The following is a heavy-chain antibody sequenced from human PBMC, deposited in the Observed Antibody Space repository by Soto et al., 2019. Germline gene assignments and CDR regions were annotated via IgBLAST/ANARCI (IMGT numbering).Heavy chain of an antibody. CDR1: GYSFTSYW. Sequence: GESLKISCKGSGYSFTSYWIGWVRQMPWKGLEWMGIIYPGDSDTRYSPSFQGQVTISADKSISTAYLQWSSLKASDTAMYYCESQRWLVPYYYGMDVWGQGTTVTVSS. V-gene: IGHV5-51*01. J-gene: IGHJ6*02. CDR2: IYPGDSDT. D-gene: IGHD6-19*01. CDR3: ESQRWLVPYYYGMDV.